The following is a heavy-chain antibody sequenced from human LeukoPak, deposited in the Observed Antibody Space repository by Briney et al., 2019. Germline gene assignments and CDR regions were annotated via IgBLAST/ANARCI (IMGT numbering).Heavy chain of an antibody. CDR3: TRDHRDDWNPGYYFDY. Sequence: PGGSLRLSCAASGFTFHKYWLTWVRQAPGQGLEWVGFIKTTLYGGTTEYAASVKGRFTISRDDSKAIAYLQMNSLKTEDTAVYYCTRDHRDDWNPGYYFDYWGQGTLVTVSS. CDR2: IKTTLYGGTT. CDR1: GFTFHKYW. D-gene: IGHD1-1*01. V-gene: IGHV3-49*04. J-gene: IGHJ4*02.